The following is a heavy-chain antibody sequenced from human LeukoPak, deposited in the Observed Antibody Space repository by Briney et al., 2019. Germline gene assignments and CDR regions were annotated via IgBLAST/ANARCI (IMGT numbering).Heavy chain of an antibody. CDR1: GGSISSGGYY. J-gene: IGHJ3*02. V-gene: IGHV4-30-2*01. D-gene: IGHD3-22*01. Sequence: SQTLSLTCTVSGGSISSGGYYWSWIRQPPGKGLEWFGYIYHSGSTYYNPSLKSRVTISVDRSKNQFSLKLSSVTAADTAVYYCARDIVLGGSYYDSSGYYSNAFDIWGQGTMVTVSS. CDR3: ARDIVLGGSYYDSSGYYSNAFDI. CDR2: IYHSGST.